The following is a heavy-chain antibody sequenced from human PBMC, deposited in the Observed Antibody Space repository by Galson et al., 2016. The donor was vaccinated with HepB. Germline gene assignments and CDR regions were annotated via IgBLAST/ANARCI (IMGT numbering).Heavy chain of an antibody. D-gene: IGHD2/OR15-2a*01. J-gene: IGHJ6*02. CDR2: IGWDSDRI. CDR3: AKDIGIADYGLHV. V-gene: IGHV3-9*01. Sequence: SLRLSCAASGFSFSRRAMNWVRQAPGKGLEWLSGIGWDSDRIAYADSVKGRFTISRDNGKNSLYLQMNSLRGEDSAVYYCAKDIGIADYGLHVWGQGTTVTVSS. CDR1: GFSFSRRA.